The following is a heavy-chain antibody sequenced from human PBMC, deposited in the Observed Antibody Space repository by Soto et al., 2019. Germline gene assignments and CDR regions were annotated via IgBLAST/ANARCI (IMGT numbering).Heavy chain of an antibody. CDR2: IYPGDSDT. J-gene: IGHJ3*02. CDR1: GYSFTSYW. V-gene: IGHV5-51*01. CDR3: ARNKGLSSSWSDAFDI. D-gene: IGHD6-13*01. Sequence: PGASRKISCKGSGYSFTSYWIGWVRQMPGKSLEWIGIIYPGDSDTRYSPSFQGQVTISADKSISTAYLQWSSLKASDTAMYYCARNKGLSSSWSDAFDIWGQGTMVTVSS.